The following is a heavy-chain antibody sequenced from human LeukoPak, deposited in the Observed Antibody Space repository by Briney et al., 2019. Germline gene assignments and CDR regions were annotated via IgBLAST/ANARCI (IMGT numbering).Heavy chain of an antibody. D-gene: IGHD5-12*01. CDR1: GYTFTGYY. J-gene: IGHJ4*02. Sequence: ASVKVSCKASGYTFTGYYMHWVRQAPGQGLEWMGWINPHSGSTDYAQKFQGRVTMTRDTSISTAYMELSRLRSDDTAVYYCARDRAWDSGYDSSLSDYWGQGTLVTVSS. CDR3: ARDRAWDSGYDSSLSDY. CDR2: INPHSGST. V-gene: IGHV1-2*02.